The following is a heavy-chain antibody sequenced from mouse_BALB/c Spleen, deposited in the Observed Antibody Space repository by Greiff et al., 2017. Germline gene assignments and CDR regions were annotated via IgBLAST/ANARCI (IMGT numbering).Heavy chain of an antibody. V-gene: IGHV5-6-4*01. Sequence: EVQGVESGGGLVKPGGSLKLSCAASGFTFSSYTMSWVRQTPEKRLEWVATISSGGSYTYYPDSVKGRFTISSDNAKNTLYLQMSSLKSEDTAMYYCTRESSGYYFDYWGQGTTLTVSS. D-gene: IGHD3-1*01. CDR2: ISSGGSYT. J-gene: IGHJ2*01. CDR1: GFTFSSYT. CDR3: TRESSGYYFDY.